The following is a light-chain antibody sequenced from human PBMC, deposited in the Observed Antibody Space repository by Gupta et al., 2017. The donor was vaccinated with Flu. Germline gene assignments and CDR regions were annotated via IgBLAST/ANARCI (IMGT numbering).Light chain of an antibody. CDR1: SSDVGGYNY. Sequence: QSALTQPRSVSGSPGQSVTISCTGTSSDVGGYNYVSWYQQHPGKAPNLMIYDVSKRPSGVPDRVSGSKSGNTASLTISGLQAEEEAYYYCCSYAGSYTVVFGGGTKLTVL. J-gene: IGLJ3*02. V-gene: IGLV2-11*01. CDR2: DVS. CDR3: CSYAGSYTVV.